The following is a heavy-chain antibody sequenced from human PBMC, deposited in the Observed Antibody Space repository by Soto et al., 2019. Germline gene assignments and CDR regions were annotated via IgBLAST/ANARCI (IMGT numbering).Heavy chain of an antibody. J-gene: IGHJ3*02. CDR2: IGYDGSNK. Sequence: QVQLVESGGGVVQPGRSLRLSCAASGFTFSSYGMHWVRQAPGKGLEWVAVIGYDGSNKYYADSVKGRFTISRDNSKNTLYLQMNSLRAEDTAVYYCARWGIAAADDAFDIWGQGTMVTVSS. CDR3: ARWGIAAADDAFDI. CDR1: GFTFSSYG. V-gene: IGHV3-33*01. D-gene: IGHD6-13*01.